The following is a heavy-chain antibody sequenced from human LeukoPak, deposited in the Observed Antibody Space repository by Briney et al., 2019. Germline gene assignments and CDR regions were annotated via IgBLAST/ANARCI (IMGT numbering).Heavy chain of an antibody. CDR1: GFTFSSYA. Sequence: GGSLRLSCAASGFTFSSYAMHWVRQAPGKGLEWVAVISYDGSNKYYADSVKGRFTISRDNSKNTLYLQMNSLRAEDTAVYYCAREAEYCSSTSCPFDYWGQGTLVTVFS. CDR2: ISYDGSNK. V-gene: IGHV3-30*04. J-gene: IGHJ4*02. D-gene: IGHD2-2*01. CDR3: AREAEYCSSTSCPFDY.